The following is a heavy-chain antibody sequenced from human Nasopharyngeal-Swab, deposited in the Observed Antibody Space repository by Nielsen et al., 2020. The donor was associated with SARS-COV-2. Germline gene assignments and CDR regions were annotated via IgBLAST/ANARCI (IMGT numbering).Heavy chain of an antibody. CDR2: ISSSSYI. Sequence: GGSLRLSCAASGFTFSSYSMNWVRQAPGKGLEWVSSISSSSYIYYADSVKGRFTISRDNAKNSLYLQMNSLRAEDTAVYYCARDRGTGDSYYYYGMDVWGQGITVTVSS. V-gene: IGHV3-21*01. J-gene: IGHJ6*02. CDR1: GFTFSSYS. CDR3: ARDRGTGDSYYYYGMDV. D-gene: IGHD7-27*01.